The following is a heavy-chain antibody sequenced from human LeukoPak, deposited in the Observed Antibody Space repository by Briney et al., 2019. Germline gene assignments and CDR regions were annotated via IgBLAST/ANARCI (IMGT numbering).Heavy chain of an antibody. D-gene: IGHD3-10*01. CDR3: APAPPYYGSGSSPNDY. CDR1: GYTFTSYG. Sequence: ASVKVSCKASGYTFTSYGISWVRQAPGQGLEWIGWISGYNGNTNYAEKLQGRVTMTTDTSTSTDYMELRSLRSDDTAVYYCAPAPPYYGSGSSPNDYWGQGTLVTVSS. J-gene: IGHJ4*02. CDR2: ISGYNGNT. V-gene: IGHV1-18*01.